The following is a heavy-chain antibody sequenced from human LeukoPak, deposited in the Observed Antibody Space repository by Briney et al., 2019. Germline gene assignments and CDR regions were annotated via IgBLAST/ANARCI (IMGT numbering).Heavy chain of an antibody. V-gene: IGHV3-33*01. J-gene: IGHJ6*03. CDR2: IWYDGRNQ. CDR1: GFTFSSYA. Sequence: PGGSLRLSRAASGFTFSSYAMHWVRQAPGKGLEWVAVIWYDGRNQYYADSVKGRFTISRDNSKNTLYLQMNSLRAEDTALYYCARTYYHMDVWGKGATVTASS. CDR3: ARTYYHMDV.